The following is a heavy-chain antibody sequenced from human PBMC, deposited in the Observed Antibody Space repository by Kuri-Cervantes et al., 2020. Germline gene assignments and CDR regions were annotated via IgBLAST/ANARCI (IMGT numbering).Heavy chain of an antibody. CDR2: INAGNGNT. CDR1: GYTFTSYA. V-gene: IGHV1-3*01. CDR3: ARATNLTTVTANDAFDI. J-gene: IGHJ3*02. Sequence: ASVKVSCKASGYTFTSYAMHWVRQAPGQRLEWMGWINAGNGNTKYSQKFQGRVTITRDTSASTAYMELSSLRSDDTAVYYCARATNLTTVTANDAFDIWGQGTMVTVSS. D-gene: IGHD4-17*01.